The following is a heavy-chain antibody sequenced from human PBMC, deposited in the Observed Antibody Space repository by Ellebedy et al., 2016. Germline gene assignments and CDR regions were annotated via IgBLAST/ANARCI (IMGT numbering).Heavy chain of an antibody. D-gene: IGHD3-22*01. Sequence: GGSLRLSXAASGFTFSSYAMSWVRQAPGKGLEWVSAISGSGGSTYYADSVKGRFTISRDNSKNTLYLQMNSLRAEDTAVYYCAKDEDYYDSSGYYWGFDYWGQGTLVTVSS. V-gene: IGHV3-23*01. CDR1: GFTFSSYA. CDR2: ISGSGGST. CDR3: AKDEDYYDSSGYYWGFDY. J-gene: IGHJ4*02.